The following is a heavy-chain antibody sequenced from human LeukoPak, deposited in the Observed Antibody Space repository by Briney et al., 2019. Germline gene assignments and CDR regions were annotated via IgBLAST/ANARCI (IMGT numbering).Heavy chain of an antibody. CDR2: IKQDGSEK. D-gene: IGHD2-2*01. CDR3: ARERTVPAAMGAYYYYGMDV. Sequence: PGGSLRLSCAASGFTFSSYWMSWVRQAPGKGLEWVANIKQDGSEKYYVDSVKGRFTISRDNAKNSLYLQMNSLRAEDTAVYYCARERTVPAAMGAYYYYGMDVWGQGTTVTVSS. V-gene: IGHV3-7*01. CDR1: GFTFSSYW. J-gene: IGHJ6*02.